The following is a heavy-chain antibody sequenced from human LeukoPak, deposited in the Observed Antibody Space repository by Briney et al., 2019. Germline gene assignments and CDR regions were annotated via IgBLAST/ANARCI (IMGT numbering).Heavy chain of an antibody. V-gene: IGHV4-34*01. D-gene: IGHD6-13*01. Sequence: SETLSLTCAVYGGSFSGYYWSWIRQPPGKGLEWIGEINHSGSTNYNPSLKSRVTISVDTSKNQFSLKLSSVTAADTAVYYCARVSRSFRYYYYYGMDVWGQGTTVTVSS. CDR1: GGSFSGYY. CDR2: INHSGST. J-gene: IGHJ6*02. CDR3: ARVSRSFRYYYYYGMDV.